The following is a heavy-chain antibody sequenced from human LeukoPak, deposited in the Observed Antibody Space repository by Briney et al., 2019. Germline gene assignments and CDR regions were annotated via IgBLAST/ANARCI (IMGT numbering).Heavy chain of an antibody. D-gene: IGHD3-3*01. Sequence: SGGSLRLSCTASGFTLSLYSMHWVRQAPGKGLEWVSSIGRSSQYIYYGYSVRCRFTIFRDYAKNSPYLEMSSPSAEDTAVYYCARDASNIDFAPYFYYMDVWGKGTTVTVSS. V-gene: IGHV3-21*01. CDR1: GFTLSLYS. J-gene: IGHJ6*03. CDR3: ARDASNIDFAPYFYYMDV. CDR2: IGRSSQYI.